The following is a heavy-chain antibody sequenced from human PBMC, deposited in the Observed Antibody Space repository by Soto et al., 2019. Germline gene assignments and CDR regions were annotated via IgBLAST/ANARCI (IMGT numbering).Heavy chain of an antibody. Sequence: EVQLVESGGVVVQPGGSLRLSCAASGFNFEDYAMHWVRQTPGKGLEWVSLIIWDGGDTYYADSVKGRFIISRDNSKNSLYLQMNSLRPEDTALYYCAKAYSVGPGRLSYAHGMDVWGQGTTVTVSS. V-gene: IGHV3-43D*04. CDR1: GFNFEDYA. D-gene: IGHD1-26*01. CDR3: AKAYSVGPGRLSYAHGMDV. CDR2: IIWDGGDT. J-gene: IGHJ6*02.